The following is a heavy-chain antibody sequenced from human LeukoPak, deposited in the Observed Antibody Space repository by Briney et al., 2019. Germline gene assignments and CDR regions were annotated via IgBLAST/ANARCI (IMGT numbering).Heavy chain of an antibody. CDR3: VRYVAYHANLDY. Sequence: SETLSLTCTVSGGSISSTTYCWSWVRQPPGKGLEWIGCMYYSGSTYYSSSLKGRVTISLDTPKNQFSLRLNSVTASDTAVYYCVRYVAYHANLDYWGQGILVTVSS. CDR2: MYYSGST. CDR1: GGSISSTTYC. V-gene: IGHV4-39*01. J-gene: IGHJ4*02. D-gene: IGHD2-21*01.